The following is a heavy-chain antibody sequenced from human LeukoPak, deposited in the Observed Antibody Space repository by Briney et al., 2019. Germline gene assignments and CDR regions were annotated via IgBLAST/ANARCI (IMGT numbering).Heavy chain of an antibody. V-gene: IGHV3-33*06. J-gene: IGHJ4*02. D-gene: IGHD4-23*01. CDR1: GFTLSSYG. Sequence: GSLRLFCAGSGFTLSSYGIDLVRQGPGKGLEWGAVIWYDGNNKKYADSVKGRFTISRDNSKSTLYLQMNSLRAEDTAVYYCAKDGNYGGNGPLDYWGQGTLVTVSS. CDR3: AKDGNYGGNGPLDY. CDR2: IWYDGNNK.